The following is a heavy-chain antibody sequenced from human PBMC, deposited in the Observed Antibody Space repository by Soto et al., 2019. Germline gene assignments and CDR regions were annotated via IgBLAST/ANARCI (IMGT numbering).Heavy chain of an antibody. J-gene: IGHJ4*02. CDR1: GFSLRTSGMC. Sequence: SGPTLVNPTQTLTLTCTFSGFSLRTSGMCVSWIRQPPGKALEWLARIDWDDDKYYSTSLKTRLTISKDTSKNQVVLTMTNMDPVDTATYYCARIKSESYSPSSIDYWGQGTLVTVSS. V-gene: IGHV2-70*11. D-gene: IGHD1-26*01. CDR2: IDWDDDK. CDR3: ARIKSESYSPSSIDY.